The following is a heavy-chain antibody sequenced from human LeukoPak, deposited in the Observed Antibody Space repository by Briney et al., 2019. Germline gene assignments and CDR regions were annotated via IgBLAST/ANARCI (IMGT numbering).Heavy chain of an antibody. Sequence: RASVKVSCKASGYTFTGYHMHWVRQAPGQGLEWMGWINPNSGGANYAQKFQGRVTMTRDTSISTAYMELSRLRSDDTAVYYCARGIGYEPFDYWGQGTLVTVSS. D-gene: IGHD5-12*01. CDR2: INPNSGGA. CDR1: GYTFTGYH. V-gene: IGHV1-2*02. CDR3: ARGIGYEPFDY. J-gene: IGHJ4*02.